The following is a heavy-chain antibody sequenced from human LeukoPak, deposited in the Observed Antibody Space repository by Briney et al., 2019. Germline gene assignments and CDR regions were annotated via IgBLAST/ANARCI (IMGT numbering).Heavy chain of an antibody. CDR2: LSGSGTAT. D-gene: IGHD2-21*01. Sequence: GGSLRLSCEASQFTFSRFAMSWVRQAPGTGLEWVSTLSGSGTATYYADSVKGRFTTSRDNSKDTLYLQMDNLRADDTAVYYCAKHLGSHSFLFYYTDVWGTGTSVIVSS. J-gene: IGHJ6*03. V-gene: IGHV3-23*01. CDR1: QFTFSRFA. CDR3: AKHLGSHSFLFYYTDV.